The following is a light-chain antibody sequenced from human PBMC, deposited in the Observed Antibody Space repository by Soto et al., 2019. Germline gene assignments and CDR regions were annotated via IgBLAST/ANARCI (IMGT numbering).Light chain of an antibody. CDR2: ADN. V-gene: IGLV1-40*01. CDR3: QSYDTSLSGVI. CDR1: SSNIGAGND. Sequence: QSVLTQTPSVSGAPGQTITMSCTGSSSNIGAGNDVHWYQQLPGAAPRLLIYADNNRPSGAPDRFSASNSGTSASLAITGLQGEDEAVYYCQSYDTSLSGVIFGAGTKLTVL. J-gene: IGLJ2*01.